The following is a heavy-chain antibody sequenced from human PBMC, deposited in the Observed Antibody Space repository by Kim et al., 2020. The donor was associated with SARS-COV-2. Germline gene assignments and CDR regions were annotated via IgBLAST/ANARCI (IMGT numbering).Heavy chain of an antibody. V-gene: IGHV3-30*04. CDR2: ISYDGSNK. Sequence: GGSLRLSCAASGFTFSSYAMHWVRQAPGKGLEWVAVISYDGSNKYYADSVKGRFTISRDNSKNTLYLQMNSLRAEDTAVYYCARDYYDSSGYEDIENYWG. CDR3: ARDYYDSSGYEDIENY. CDR1: GFTFSSYA. J-gene: IGHJ4*01. D-gene: IGHD3-22*01.